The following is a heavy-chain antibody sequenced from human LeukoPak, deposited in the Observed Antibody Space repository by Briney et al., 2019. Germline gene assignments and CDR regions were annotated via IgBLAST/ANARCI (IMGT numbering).Heavy chain of an antibody. Sequence: ASVKVSCKASGYTFIAYYMFWVRQAPGQGLEWMGGIIPIFGTANYAQKFQGRVTITTDESTSTAYMELSSLRSEDTAVYYCARETEYSSSSGYYYYYYMDVWGKGTTVTVSS. CDR1: GYTFIAYY. J-gene: IGHJ6*03. V-gene: IGHV1-69*05. CDR3: ARETEYSSSSGYYYYYYMDV. D-gene: IGHD6-6*01. CDR2: IIPIFGTA.